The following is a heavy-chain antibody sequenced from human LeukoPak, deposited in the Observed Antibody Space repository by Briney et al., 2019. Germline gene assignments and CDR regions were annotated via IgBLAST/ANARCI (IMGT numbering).Heavy chain of an antibody. CDR3: AVGGVVPAAPDAFDI. V-gene: IGHV4-61*02. J-gene: IGHJ3*02. D-gene: IGHD2-2*01. CDR1: GDSISSGDYY. CDR2: ISSSGST. Sequence: SETLSLTCTVSGDSISSGDYYWRWIRQPAGKGLDWIGRISSSGSTNYNPSLKSRVTISVDTSKNQFSLKLSSVTAADTAVYYCAVGGVVPAAPDAFDIWGQGTMVTVSS.